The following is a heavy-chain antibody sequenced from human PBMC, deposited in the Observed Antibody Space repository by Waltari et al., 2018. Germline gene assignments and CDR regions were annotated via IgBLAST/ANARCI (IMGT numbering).Heavy chain of an antibody. CDR1: GFTFSSYA. V-gene: IGHV3-23*01. D-gene: IGHD3-22*01. Sequence: EVQLLESGGGLVQPGGSLRLSCAASGFTFSSYAMSWVRQAPGKGLEWVSAFSGSGGSTYYADSVKGRFTISRDNSKNTLYLQMNSLRAEDTAVYYCAKHTRITMIVVVITAEYFQHWGQGTLVTVSS. CDR2: FSGSGGST. J-gene: IGHJ1*01. CDR3: AKHTRITMIVVVITAEYFQH.